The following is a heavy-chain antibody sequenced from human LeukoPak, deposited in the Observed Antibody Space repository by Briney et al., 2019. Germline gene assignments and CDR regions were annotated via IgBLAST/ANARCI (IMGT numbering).Heavy chain of an antibody. J-gene: IGHJ4*02. CDR3: ATNPPGIAVAGNGNFDN. CDR1: GFTFDDYT. CDR2: ISWDGGST. Sequence: GGSLRLSCAASGFTFDDYTMHWVRQAPGKGLEWVSLISWDGGSTYYADSVKGRFTISRDNSKNSLYLQMQSLRPEDTAFYYCATNPPGIAVAGNGNFDNWGQGTLVTVSS. V-gene: IGHV3-43*01. D-gene: IGHD6-19*01.